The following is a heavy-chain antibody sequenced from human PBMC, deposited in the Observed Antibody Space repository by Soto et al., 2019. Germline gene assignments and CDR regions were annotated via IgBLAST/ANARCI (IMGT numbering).Heavy chain of an antibody. CDR2: XVVGSGNT. CDR1: GFTFTSSA. J-gene: IGHJ5*02. V-gene: IGHV1-58*01. CDR3: AADHWRWDSSGYPTWGWFDP. Sequence: QMQLVQSGPEVKKPGTSVKVSCKASGFTFTSSAVQWVRQARGQRLEWIGWXVVGSGNTNYAQKFQERVTITRDMSTSTAYMELSSLRSEDTAVYYCAADHWRWDSSGYPTWGWFDPWGQGTLVTVSS. D-gene: IGHD3-22*01.